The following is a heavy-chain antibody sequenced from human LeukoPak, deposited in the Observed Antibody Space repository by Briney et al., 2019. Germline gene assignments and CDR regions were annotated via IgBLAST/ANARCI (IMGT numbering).Heavy chain of an antibody. CDR2: ISYDGRNE. D-gene: IGHD6-6*01. J-gene: IGHJ4*02. Sequence: SCKASGYTFTSYAMHWVRQAPGKGLEWVAVISYDGRNEYYADSVRGRFTISRDNAKNSLYLQMNSLRAEDTAVYYCASNWASIAFDYWGQGTLVTVSS. CDR3: ASNWASIAFDY. CDR1: GYTFTSYA. V-gene: IGHV3-30*04.